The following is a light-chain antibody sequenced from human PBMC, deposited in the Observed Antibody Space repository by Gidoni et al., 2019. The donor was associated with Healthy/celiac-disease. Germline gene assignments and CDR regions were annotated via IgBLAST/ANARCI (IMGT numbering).Light chain of an antibody. CDR2: DAS. CDR1: QDISNY. V-gene: IGKV1-33*01. CDR3: QQYDNLLAFT. Sequence: DIPMTPSPSSLSASVGDRVTITCQASQDISNYLNWYQQKPGKAPKLLIYDASNLETGVPSRFSGSGSGTDFTFTISSLQPEDIATYYCQQYDNLLAFTFGPGTKVDIK. J-gene: IGKJ3*01.